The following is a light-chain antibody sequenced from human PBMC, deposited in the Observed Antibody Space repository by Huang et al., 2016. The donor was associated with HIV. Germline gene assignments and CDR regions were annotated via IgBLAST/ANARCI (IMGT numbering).Light chain of an antibody. J-gene: IGKJ5*01. V-gene: IGKV3-15*01. CDR1: QSVSSN. Sequence: EIVMTQSPATLSVSPGERATLSCRASQSVSSNLAWYQQKHGQAPRLLIYGASTRFTGVPARFSGSGSGTEFTLTISSLQSEDFAVYCCQQYDNGPIAFGQGTRLEI. CDR2: GAS. CDR3: QQYDNGPIA.